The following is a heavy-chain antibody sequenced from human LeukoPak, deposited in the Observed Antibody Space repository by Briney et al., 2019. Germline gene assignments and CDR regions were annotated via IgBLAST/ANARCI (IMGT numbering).Heavy chain of an antibody. CDR3: ARSIGLTGGGVDV. CDR1: GFTLSDYN. Sequence: GGSLRLSCAASGFTLSDYNMNWVRQAPGKGLGWVSYITNGGSTRHHADSVKGRFTISRDNAKKTLYLQMNSLRAEDTAVYYCARSIGLTGGGVDVWGQGTTVTVSS. J-gene: IGHJ6*02. V-gene: IGHV3-11*01. D-gene: IGHD3-9*01. CDR2: ITNGGSTR.